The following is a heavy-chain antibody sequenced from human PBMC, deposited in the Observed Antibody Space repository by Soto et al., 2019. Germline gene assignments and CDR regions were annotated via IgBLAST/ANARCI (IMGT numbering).Heavy chain of an antibody. J-gene: IGHJ5*02. CDR2: IYYSGST. Sequence: QVQLQESGPGLVKPSQTLSLTCTVSGGSISSGGYYWSWIRQHPGKGLEWIGYIYYSGSTYYNPSLKSRXXXXVDXXXXXXXXXXXXVTAADTAVYYCARDDNSNYWFDPWGQGTLVTVSS. CDR3: ARDDNSNYWFDP. CDR1: GGSISSGGYY. D-gene: IGHD4-4*01. V-gene: IGHV4-31*03.